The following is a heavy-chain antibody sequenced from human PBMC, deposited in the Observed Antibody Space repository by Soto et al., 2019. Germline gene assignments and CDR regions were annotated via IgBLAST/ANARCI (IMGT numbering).Heavy chain of an antibody. CDR2: IFHDGTA. V-gene: IGHV4-4*02. D-gene: IGHD3-10*01. CDR3: ARLVYDTRLNYMYFDF. Sequence: PSETLSLTCAVSGVSISSGNWWTWVRQSPQRGLEYIGEIFHDGTANYYPSFERRVAISVDTSKNQFSLKLTSVTAADTAIYFCARLVYDTRLNYMYFDFWCQGTLVTSPQ. J-gene: IGHJ4*02. CDR1: GVSISSGNW.